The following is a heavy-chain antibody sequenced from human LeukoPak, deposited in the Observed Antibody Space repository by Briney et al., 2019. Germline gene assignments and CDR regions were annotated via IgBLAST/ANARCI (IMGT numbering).Heavy chain of an antibody. V-gene: IGHV3-23*01. J-gene: IGHJ4*02. CDR3: GSIAAAGTQIFDY. CDR1: GFTFSSYG. D-gene: IGHD6-13*01. Sequence: GGSLRLSCAASGFTFSSYGMSWVRQAPGKGLEWVSAISGSGGSTYYADSVKGRFTISRDNSKNTLYLQMNSLRAEDTAVYYCGSIAAAGTQIFDYWGQGTLVTVSS. CDR2: ISGSGGST.